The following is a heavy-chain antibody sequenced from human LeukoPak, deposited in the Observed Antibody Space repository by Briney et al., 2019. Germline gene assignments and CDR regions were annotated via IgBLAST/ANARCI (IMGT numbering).Heavy chain of an antibody. CDR3: ARDFATVVVPAAAFDI. Sequence: GASVKVSCKASGYTFTGYYMHWVRQAPGQGLEWMGWINPNSGGTNYAQKFQGRVTMTRGTSISTAYMELSRLRSDDTAVYYCARDFATVVVPAAAFDIWGQGTMVTVSS. CDR1: GYTFTGYY. J-gene: IGHJ3*02. CDR2: INPNSGGT. D-gene: IGHD2-2*01. V-gene: IGHV1-2*02.